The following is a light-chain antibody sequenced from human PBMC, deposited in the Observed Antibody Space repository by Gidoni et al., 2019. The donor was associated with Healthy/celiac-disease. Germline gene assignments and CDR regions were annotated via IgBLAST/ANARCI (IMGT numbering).Light chain of an antibody. CDR2: DAS. CDR3: QQRSNWPPS. Sequence: EIVLTQSPATLSLSPGDRATLSCRAGQSVSSYLAWYQQKPGQAPRLLIYDASNRATGIPARFSGSGSGTDFTLTISSLEPEDFAVYYCQQRSNWPPSFXQXTKLEIK. CDR1: QSVSSY. J-gene: IGKJ2*03. V-gene: IGKV3-11*01.